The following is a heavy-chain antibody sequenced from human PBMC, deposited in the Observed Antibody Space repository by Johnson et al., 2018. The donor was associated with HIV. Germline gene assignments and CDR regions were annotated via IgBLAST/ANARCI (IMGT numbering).Heavy chain of an antibody. CDR3: ARDEVAGAFDI. CDR1: GFTFSSYA. CDR2: ISYDEIHN. J-gene: IGHJ3*02. V-gene: IGHV3-30*14. Sequence: QVQLVESGGGVVQPGRSLRLSCAASGFTFSSYAMHWVRQAPGKGLEWVAVISYDEIHNYYADSVTGRFTISRDNSKTTLYLQMNSLRAEDTAVYYCARDEVAGAFDIWGNGTMVTVSS.